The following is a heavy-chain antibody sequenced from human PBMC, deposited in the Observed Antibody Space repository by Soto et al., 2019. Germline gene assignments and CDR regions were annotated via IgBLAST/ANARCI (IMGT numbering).Heavy chain of an antibody. J-gene: IGHJ4*02. CDR2: INAHSGGT. Sequence: GASVKVSCKASGFSFTGYYIHWLRQAPGQGLEWMGWINAHSGGTEYAQKFQGRVTLTRDTSIATAYLTLTSLTSDDTALYYCAKDLTRQLAYWIDNWGLGTQVTVSS. D-gene: IGHD6-6*01. CDR3: AKDLTRQLAYWIDN. CDR1: GFSFTGYY. V-gene: IGHV1-2*02.